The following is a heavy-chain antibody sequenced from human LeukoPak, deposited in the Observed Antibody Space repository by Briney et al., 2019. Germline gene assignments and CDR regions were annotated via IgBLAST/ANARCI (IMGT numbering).Heavy chain of an antibody. CDR3: AKMLFGELFNMDV. Sequence: SLRLSCAASGFTFSSYGMHWVRQAPGKGLEWVAFVRYDGSNKYYADSVKGRFTISRDNSQNTLYLQMNSLRAEDTAVYYCAKMLFGELFNMDVWRKGTTVTVSS. V-gene: IGHV3-30*02. CDR2: VRYDGSNK. J-gene: IGHJ6*03. CDR1: GFTFSSYG. D-gene: IGHD3-10*02.